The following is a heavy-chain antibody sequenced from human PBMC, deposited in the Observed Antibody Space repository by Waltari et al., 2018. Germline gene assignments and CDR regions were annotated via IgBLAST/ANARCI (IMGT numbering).Heavy chain of an antibody. CDR2: ITPTSGGT. Sequence: QVQLVQSGAEVKKPGASVKVSCKASGYTFTGYYMHWVRQAPGQGLEWMGWITPTSGGTNYAQKFQGRVTMTRDTSISTAYMELSRLRSDDTAVYYCASLLNRYDTSTENPHYWGQGTLVTVSS. V-gene: IGHV1-2*02. J-gene: IGHJ4*02. CDR1: GYTFTGYY. CDR3: ASLLNRYDTSTENPHY. D-gene: IGHD3-9*01.